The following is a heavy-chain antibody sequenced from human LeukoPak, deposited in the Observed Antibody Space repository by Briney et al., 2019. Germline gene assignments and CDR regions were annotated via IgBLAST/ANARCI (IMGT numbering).Heavy chain of an antibody. CDR3: ARAPYDYVWGSYRPFGPFDY. CDR1: GFTFNSYS. Sequence: GGSLRLSCAASGFTFNSYSMNWVRQAPGKGLEWVSSISSSSSYIYYADSVKGRFTISRDNAKNSLYLQMSSLRAEDTAVYYCARAPYDYVWGSYRPFGPFDYWGQGTLVTVSS. V-gene: IGHV3-21*01. J-gene: IGHJ4*02. CDR2: ISSSSSYI. D-gene: IGHD3-16*02.